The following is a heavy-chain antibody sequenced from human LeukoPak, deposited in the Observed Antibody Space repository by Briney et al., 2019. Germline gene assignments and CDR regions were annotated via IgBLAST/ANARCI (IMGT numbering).Heavy chain of an antibody. J-gene: IGHJ3*01. V-gene: IGHV3-7*03. CDR3: AKDRGGSSELGDAFDV. CDR2: IKQDGSEK. D-gene: IGHD1-26*01. CDR1: GFTFSSYW. Sequence: PGGSLRLSCAASGFTFSSYWMSWVRQAPGKGLEGVANIKQDGSEKYYVDSVKGRFTISRDNAKNSLYLQMNSLRVEDTALYYCAKDRGGSSELGDAFDVWGQGTMVRVSS.